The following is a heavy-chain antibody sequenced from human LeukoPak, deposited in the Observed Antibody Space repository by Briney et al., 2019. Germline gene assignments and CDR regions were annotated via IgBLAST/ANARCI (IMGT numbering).Heavy chain of an antibody. D-gene: IGHD6-13*01. V-gene: IGHV4-4*02. Sequence: SETLSLTCAVSGGSISSSNWWSWVRQPPGKGLEWIGEIYHGGSTNYNPSLKSRVTISVDKSKNLFSLKLSSVTAADTAVYYCARVAGSSWPYYYGMDVWGQGTTVTVSS. CDR1: GGSISSSNW. CDR2: IYHGGST. CDR3: ARVAGSSWPYYYGMDV. J-gene: IGHJ6*02.